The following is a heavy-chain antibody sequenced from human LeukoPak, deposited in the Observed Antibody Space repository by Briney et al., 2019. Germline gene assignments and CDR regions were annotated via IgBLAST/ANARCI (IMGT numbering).Heavy chain of an antibody. CDR3: ASGLGGALIAAAGPFDY. J-gene: IGHJ4*02. Sequence: GRSLRLSCAASGFTFSSYAMHWVRQAPGKGLEWVAVISYDGSNKYYADSVKGRFTISRDNSKNTLYLQMNSLRAEDTAVYYCASGLGGALIAAAGPFDYWGQGTLVTVSS. D-gene: IGHD6-13*01. CDR2: ISYDGSNK. CDR1: GFTFSSYA. V-gene: IGHV3-30*04.